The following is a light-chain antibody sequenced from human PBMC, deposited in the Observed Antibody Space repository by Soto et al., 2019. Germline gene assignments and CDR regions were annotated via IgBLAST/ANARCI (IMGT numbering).Light chain of an antibody. CDR1: SSDVGGYNY. CDR2: DVS. Sequence: QSALTQPASVSGSPGQSITISCTGTSSDVGGYNYVSWYQQHPGKAPKLMIYDVSNRPSGVSNRFSGSKSGNTASLTISGLQAEYEADYYCSSYTSSSPDVFGPGTQLTVL. J-gene: IGLJ1*01. V-gene: IGLV2-14*01. CDR3: SSYTSSSPDV.